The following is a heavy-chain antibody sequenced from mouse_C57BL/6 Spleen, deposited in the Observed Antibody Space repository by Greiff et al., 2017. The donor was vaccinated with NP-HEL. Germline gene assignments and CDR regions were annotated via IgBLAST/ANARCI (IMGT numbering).Heavy chain of an antibody. CDR1: GFNIKNTY. J-gene: IGHJ4*01. Sequence: VQLKQSVAELVRPGASVKLSCTASGFNIKNTYMHWVKQRPEQGLEWIGRIDPANGNTKYAPKFQGKATITADTSSNTAYLQRSSLTSEDTAIYYCARNCGSSYGAMDYWGQGTSVTVSS. V-gene: IGHV14-3*01. CDR2: IDPANGNT. D-gene: IGHD1-1*01. CDR3: ARNCGSSYGAMDY.